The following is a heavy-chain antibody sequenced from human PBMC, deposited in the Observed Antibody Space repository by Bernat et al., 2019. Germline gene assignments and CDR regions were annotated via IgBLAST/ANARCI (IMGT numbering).Heavy chain of an antibody. CDR3: AREMTRQYFDY. J-gene: IGHJ4*02. Sequence: VQLVESGGGVVQPGRSLRLSCAASGFTFSSYAMHWVRQAPGKGLEWVAVISYDGSNKYYADSVKGRFTISRDNSKNTLYLQMNSLRAEDTAVYYCAREMTRQYFDYWGQGTLVTVSS. D-gene: IGHD4-17*01. CDR1: GFTFSSYA. CDR2: ISYDGSNK. V-gene: IGHV3-30*01.